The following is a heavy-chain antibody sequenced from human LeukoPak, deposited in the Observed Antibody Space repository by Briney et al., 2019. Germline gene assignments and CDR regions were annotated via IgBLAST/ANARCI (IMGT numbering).Heavy chain of an antibody. J-gene: IGHJ3*02. CDR1: GYTLTELS. Sequence: VSVKASCKVSGYTLTELSMHWVRQAPGKGLEWMGGFDPEDGETIYAQKYQGRVTMTEDTSTDTAYMELSSLRSEDTAVYYCATAKYSSGWYGAFDIWGQGTMVTVSS. V-gene: IGHV1-24*01. CDR2: FDPEDGET. D-gene: IGHD6-19*01. CDR3: ATAKYSSGWYGAFDI.